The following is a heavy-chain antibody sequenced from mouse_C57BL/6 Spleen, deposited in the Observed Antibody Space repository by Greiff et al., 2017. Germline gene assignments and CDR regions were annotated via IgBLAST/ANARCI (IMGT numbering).Heavy chain of an antibody. Sequence: QVQLQQPGAELVRPGSSVKLSCKASGYTFTSYWMHWVKQRPIQGLEWIGNIDPSDSETDYNQKFKDKATLTVDKSSSTAYMQLSSLTSEDSAVYYCARSDDDDGWFAYWGQGTLVTVSA. CDR3: ARSDDDDGWFAY. CDR2: IDPSDSET. CDR1: GYTFTSYW. D-gene: IGHD2-4*01. J-gene: IGHJ3*01. V-gene: IGHV1-52*01.